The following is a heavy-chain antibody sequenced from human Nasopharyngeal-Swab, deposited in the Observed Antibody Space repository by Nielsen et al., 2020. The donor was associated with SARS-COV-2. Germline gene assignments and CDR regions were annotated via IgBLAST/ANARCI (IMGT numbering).Heavy chain of an antibody. CDR1: GGSISSYY. V-gene: IGHV4-59*08. CDR3: ASDSSGYLFNYGMDV. J-gene: IGHJ6*02. CDR2: IYYSGST. D-gene: IGHD3-22*01. Sequence: SETLSLTCTVSGGSISSYYWSWIRQPPGKGLEWIGYIYYSGSTNYNPSLKGRVTISVDTSKNQFSLKLSSVTAADTAVYYCASDSSGYLFNYGMDVWGQGTTVTVSS.